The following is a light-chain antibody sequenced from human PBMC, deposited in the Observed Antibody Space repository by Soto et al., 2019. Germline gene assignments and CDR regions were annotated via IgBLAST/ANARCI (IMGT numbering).Light chain of an antibody. CDR2: GAS. J-gene: IGKJ2*01. CDR3: QQSGRSPST. V-gene: IGKV3-20*01. CDR1: QSVSSTY. Sequence: EIVLTQSPGTLSLSPGERATLSCRASQSVSSTYLAWYQQKPDQPPRLLIYGASSRATGIPDRFSGSGSGTDFTLTISRLEPEDFAVFYCQQSGRSPSTFGQGTKLEIK.